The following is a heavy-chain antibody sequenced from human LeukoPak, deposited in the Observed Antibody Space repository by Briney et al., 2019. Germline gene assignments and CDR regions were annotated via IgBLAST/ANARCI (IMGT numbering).Heavy chain of an antibody. CDR3: ARDYDHYYGSGSYLYYFDY. CDR2: IKQDGSEK. D-gene: IGHD3-10*01. J-gene: IGHJ4*02. CDR1: GFTFSSYW. Sequence: GGSLRLSCEASGFTFSSYWMSWVRQAPGKGLEWVAKIKQDGSEKYYVDSVKGRFTISRDNAKNSLYLQMTSLRAEDTAVYYCARDYDHYYGSGSYLYYFDYWGQGILVTASS. V-gene: IGHV3-7*01.